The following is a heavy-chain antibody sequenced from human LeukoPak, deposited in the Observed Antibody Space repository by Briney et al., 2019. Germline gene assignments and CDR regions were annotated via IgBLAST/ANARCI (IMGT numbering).Heavy chain of an antibody. V-gene: IGHV3-9*01. CDR3: ANTMYSSSFGGYDY. CDR1: GFPFDDYA. D-gene: IGHD6-6*01. Sequence: GGSLRLSCAASGFPFDDYAMHWVRQAPGKGLEWVSGISWNSGNIGYEDSVKGRFTISRDNAKNSLYLQMNSLRAEDTAVYYCANTMYSSSFGGYDYWGQGTLVTVSS. J-gene: IGHJ4*02. CDR2: ISWNSGNI.